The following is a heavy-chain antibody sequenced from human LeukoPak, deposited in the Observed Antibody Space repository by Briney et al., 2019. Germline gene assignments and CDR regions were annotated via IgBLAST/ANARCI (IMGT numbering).Heavy chain of an antibody. CDR1: GFTFSSYA. D-gene: IGHD2-15*01. CDR2: ISGSGGST. V-gene: IGHV3-23*01. CDR3: ARDQRIELGYCSGGSCYSEGNWFDP. Sequence: GGSLRLSCAASGFTFSSYAMSWVRQAPGQGLEWVSAISGSGGSTYYADSVKGRFTISRDNAKNSLYLQMNSLRAEDTAVYYCARDQRIELGYCSGGSCYSEGNWFDPWGQGTLVTVSS. J-gene: IGHJ5*02.